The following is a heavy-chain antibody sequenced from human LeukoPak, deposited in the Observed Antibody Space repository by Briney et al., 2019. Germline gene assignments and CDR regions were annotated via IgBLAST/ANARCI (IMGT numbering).Heavy chain of an antibody. CDR2: FYVGGAT. D-gene: IGHD5-24*01. CDR1: GFSVTNNY. Sequence: PGGSLRLSCAVSGFSVTNNYMSWVRQAPGKGLEWVSVFYVGGATYYADSVKGRFTISRDNSENTLYLQMKSPRAEDTAVYYCARGDGYNFFDYWGQGTLVTVSS. J-gene: IGHJ4*02. V-gene: IGHV3-53*01. CDR3: ARGDGYNFFDY.